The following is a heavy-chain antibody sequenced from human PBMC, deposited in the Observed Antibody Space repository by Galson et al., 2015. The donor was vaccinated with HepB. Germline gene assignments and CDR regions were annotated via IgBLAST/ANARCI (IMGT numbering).Heavy chain of an antibody. CDR1: GFTFSSYA. J-gene: IGHJ6*02. CDR3: AVGDYYYYYGMDV. V-gene: IGHV3-23*01. D-gene: IGHD4-17*01. Sequence: SLRLSCAASGFTFSSYAMSWVRQAPVKGLEWVSTISGSGTNTYYADSVRGRFTISRDNSKNTLYLQMNSLRAEDTAVYYCAVGDYYYYYGMDVWGQGTTVTVSS. CDR2: ISGSGTNT.